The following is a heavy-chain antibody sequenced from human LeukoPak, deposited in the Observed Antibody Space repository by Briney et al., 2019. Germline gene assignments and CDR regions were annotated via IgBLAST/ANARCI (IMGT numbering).Heavy chain of an antibody. D-gene: IGHD6-25*01. V-gene: IGHV4-34*09. Sequence: SETLSLTCAVYGGSFSGYYWSWIRQPPGKGLEWIGYISYSGSTNYNPSLKSRVTILVDTSKSQFSLNLSSVTAADTAVYYCATDTLVAASRYYYYRMDVWGQGTTVTVSS. CDR2: ISYSGST. CDR1: GGSFSGYY. CDR3: ATDTLVAASRYYYYRMDV. J-gene: IGHJ6*02.